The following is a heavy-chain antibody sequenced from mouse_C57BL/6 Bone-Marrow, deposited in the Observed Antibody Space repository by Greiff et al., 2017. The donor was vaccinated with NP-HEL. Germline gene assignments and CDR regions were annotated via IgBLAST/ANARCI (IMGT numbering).Heavy chain of an antibody. CDR3: ARGSDV. J-gene: IGHJ1*03. CDR1: GYSITSGYY. V-gene: IGHV3-6*01. Sequence: DVQLVESGPGLVKPSQSLSLTCSVTGYSITSGYYWNWIRQFPGNKLEWMGYISYDGSNNYNPSLKNRISITRDTSKNQFFLKLNSVTTEDTATYYCARGSDVWGTGTTVTVSS. CDR2: ISYDGSN.